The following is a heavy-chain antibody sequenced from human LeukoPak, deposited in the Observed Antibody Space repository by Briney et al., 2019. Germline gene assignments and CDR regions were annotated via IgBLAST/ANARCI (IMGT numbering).Heavy chain of an antibody. D-gene: IGHD2-21*02. CDR2: INPNSGGT. V-gene: IGHV1-2*02. CDR1: VYTFTGYY. J-gene: IGHJ6*02. Sequence: ASVKVSCKASVYTFTGYYMHWVRPAPGQGLEWMGCINPNSGGTNYAQKFQGRVTMPRDTSISTACMDLSRLRSDDTAVYYCARATIVVLTAMGWYYYYGMDVWGQGTTVTVSS. CDR3: ARATIVVLTAMGWYYYYGMDV.